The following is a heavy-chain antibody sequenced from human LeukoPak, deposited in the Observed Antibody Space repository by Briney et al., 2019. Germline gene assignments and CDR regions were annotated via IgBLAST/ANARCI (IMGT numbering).Heavy chain of an antibody. CDR1: GFTFSSYA. D-gene: IGHD6-19*01. CDR2: ISGSGGST. Sequence: PGGSLRLSCAASGFTFSSYAMSWVRQAPGKGLEWVSAISGSGGSTYYADSVKGRFTISRDNSKNTLYLQMNSPRAEDTAVYYCAKDQTGYSSGWFLFDYWGQGTLVTVSS. J-gene: IGHJ4*02. CDR3: AKDQTGYSSGWFLFDY. V-gene: IGHV3-23*01.